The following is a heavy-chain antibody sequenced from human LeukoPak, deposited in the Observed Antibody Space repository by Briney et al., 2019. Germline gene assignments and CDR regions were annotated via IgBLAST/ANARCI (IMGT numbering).Heavy chain of an antibody. CDR1: GFIFRSYA. CDR3: ATFGVIVRNNYLDY. CDR2: ITANGDRT. Sequence: GGSLRLSCVGSGFIFRSYAVTWVRQAPGKGLEWVSSITANGDRTSYVDSVKGRFTISRDNSKNTLYLQMSSLRAEDTAVYYCATFGVIVRNNYLDYWGQGALVAVSS. D-gene: IGHD3-3*01. V-gene: IGHV3-23*01. J-gene: IGHJ4*02.